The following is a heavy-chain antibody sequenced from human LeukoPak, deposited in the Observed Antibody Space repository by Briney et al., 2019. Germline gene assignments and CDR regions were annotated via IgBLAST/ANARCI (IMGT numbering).Heavy chain of an antibody. V-gene: IGHV4-61*08. CDR3: ARGGPPGYYYDYYMDV. CDR1: GGSISSRGYY. CDR2: IYYSGST. J-gene: IGHJ6*03. Sequence: SETLSLTCTVSGGSISSRGYYWGWIRQPPGKGLEWIGYIYYSGSTNFNPSLKSRVTISVDTSKNQFSLKMSSVTAADTAVYFCARGGPPGYYYDYYMDVWGKGTTVTISS.